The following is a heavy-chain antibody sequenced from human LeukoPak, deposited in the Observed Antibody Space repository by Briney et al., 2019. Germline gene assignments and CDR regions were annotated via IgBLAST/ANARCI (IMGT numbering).Heavy chain of an antibody. Sequence: ASVKVSCKASGYTFTSYYMHWVRQAPGQGLDWMGIISGIGARTTYAQKFRGRLTMTRDTSTSTVYMELSSLRSEDTAVYYCARETALVTNYYSYYGMDVWGQGTTVTVSS. CDR3: ARETALVTNYYSYYGMDV. D-gene: IGHD5-18*01. CDR2: ISGIGART. J-gene: IGHJ6*02. CDR1: GYTFTSYY. V-gene: IGHV1-46*01.